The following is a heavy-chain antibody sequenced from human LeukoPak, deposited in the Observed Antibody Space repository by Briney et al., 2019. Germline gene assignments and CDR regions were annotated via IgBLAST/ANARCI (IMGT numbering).Heavy chain of an antibody. Sequence: PGGSLRLSCGASGFIFSSYAMHWVRQAPGKGLEWVAVISYDGNNNFYADSVKGRFIISRDNSKKTLNLQMFRVRTEDMAVYFCARDRGRQAVAGTYDAFDIWGLGTVVTVSS. CDR3: ARDRGRQAVAGTYDAFDI. V-gene: IGHV3-30*04. CDR1: GFIFSSYA. D-gene: IGHD6-19*01. J-gene: IGHJ3*02. CDR2: ISYDGNNN.